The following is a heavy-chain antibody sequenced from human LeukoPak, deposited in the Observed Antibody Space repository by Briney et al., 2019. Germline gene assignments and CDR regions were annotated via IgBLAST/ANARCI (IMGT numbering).Heavy chain of an antibody. D-gene: IGHD3-10*01. CDR3: ARYCSGSPRTNNWFDP. CDR2: ISGSGGST. CDR1: GFTFSSYA. J-gene: IGHJ5*02. V-gene: IGHV3-23*01. Sequence: PGGSLRLSCAASGFTFSSYAMSWGREAPGKGLEWVSAISGSGGSTYYADSVKGRFTISRDNTKNTLYLQMNSLRAEDTAVYYCARYCSGSPRTNNWFDPWGQGTLVTVSS.